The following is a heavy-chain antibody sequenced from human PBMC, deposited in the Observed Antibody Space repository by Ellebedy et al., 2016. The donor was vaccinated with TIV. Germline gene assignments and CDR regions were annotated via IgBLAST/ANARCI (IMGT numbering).Heavy chain of an antibody. Sequence: SETLSLTXTVSGGSISSYYWSWIRQPPGKGLEWIGYIYYSGSTNYNPSLKSRVTISVDTSKNQFSLKLSSVTAADTAVYYCASKSYSGSYYRGYFDYWGQGTLVTVSS. J-gene: IGHJ4*02. V-gene: IGHV4-59*08. CDR3: ASKSYSGSYYRGYFDY. CDR1: GGSISSYY. D-gene: IGHD1-26*01. CDR2: IYYSGST.